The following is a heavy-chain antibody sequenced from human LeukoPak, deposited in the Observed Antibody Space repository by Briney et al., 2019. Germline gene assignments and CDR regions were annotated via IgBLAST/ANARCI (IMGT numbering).Heavy chain of an antibody. CDR1: GFTFSNVW. CDR2: IRYDGSNK. J-gene: IGHJ6*03. D-gene: IGHD6-6*01. CDR3: AKEGRSSSAYYYYYYMDV. V-gene: IGHV3-30*02. Sequence: GGSLRLSCAASGFTFSNVWMSWVRQAPGKGLEWVAFIRYDGSNKYYADSVKGRFTISRDNSKNTLYLQMNSLRAEDTAVYYCAKEGRSSSAYYYYYYMDVWGKGTTVTVSS.